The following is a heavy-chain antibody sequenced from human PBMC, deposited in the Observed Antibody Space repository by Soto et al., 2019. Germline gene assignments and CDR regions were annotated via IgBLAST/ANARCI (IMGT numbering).Heavy chain of an antibody. Sequence: QVQLVESGGGLVPPGGSLRLSCAGSGFTFGDSYMSWIRQAPGKGLEWLSYISPGSRYPAYADSVKGRFTISRDTAKISQYLKMLSPSGEARACYSCVKVVGGGLLVPWGKETMVTVPS. CDR3: VKVVGGGLLVP. J-gene: IGHJ5*02. CDR1: GFTFGDSY. D-gene: IGHD3-16*01. CDR2: ISPGSRYP. V-gene: IGHV3-11*05.